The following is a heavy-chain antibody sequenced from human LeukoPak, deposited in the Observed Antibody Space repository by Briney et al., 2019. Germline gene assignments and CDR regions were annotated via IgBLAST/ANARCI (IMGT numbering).Heavy chain of an antibody. CDR3: ARDPSGYSYGYPRWGYFDY. V-gene: IGHV1-2*02. CDR1: GYTFTGYY. D-gene: IGHD5-18*01. Sequence: ASVKVSCKASGYTFTGYYMHWVRQAPGQGLEWMGWINPNSGGTNYAQKFQGRVTMTRDTSISTAYMELSRLRSEDTAVYYCARDPSGYSYGYPRWGYFDYWGQGTLVTVSS. CDR2: INPNSGGT. J-gene: IGHJ4*02.